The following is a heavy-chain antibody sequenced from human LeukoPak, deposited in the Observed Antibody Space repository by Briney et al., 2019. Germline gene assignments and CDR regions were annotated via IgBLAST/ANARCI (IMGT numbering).Heavy chain of an antibody. CDR2: IRQDGGEK. Sequence: GGSLRLSCAASGFTFISYWMTWVRQAPGKGLEWVANIRQDGGEKNYAESVTGRFTISRDNAKNTVYLQMGGLRAEDTAVYYCAKDQVQSGYYYPPYYWGQGTLVTVSS. J-gene: IGHJ4*02. CDR3: AKDQVQSGYYYPPYY. CDR1: GFTFISYW. D-gene: IGHD5-12*01. V-gene: IGHV3-7*05.